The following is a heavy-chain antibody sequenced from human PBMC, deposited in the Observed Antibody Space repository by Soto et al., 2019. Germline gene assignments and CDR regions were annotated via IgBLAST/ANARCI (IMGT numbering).Heavy chain of an antibody. Sequence: GGALRLSCAGSGVTFSSDGMHGGRQAPWKGLVWVSHINSDGSSTSYADSVKGRFTISRDNAKNTLYLQMHSLSAEDTAVYYCARDLHVLLWFGELYSVQHPPCATVVRGTAPTLTVS. D-gene: IGHD3-10*01. CDR3: ARDLHVLLWFGELYSVQHPPCATVV. V-gene: IGHV3-74*01. J-gene: IGHJ6*03. CDR1: GVTFSSDG. CDR2: INSDGSST.